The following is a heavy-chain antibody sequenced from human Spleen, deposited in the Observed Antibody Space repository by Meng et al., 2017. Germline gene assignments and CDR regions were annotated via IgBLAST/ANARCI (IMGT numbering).Heavy chain of an antibody. V-gene: IGHV3-23*01. D-gene: IGHD6-19*01. Sequence: GESLKISCAASGFTFSSYAMNWLRQAPGKGLEWVSSISGSGSSAYYADSVKGRFTISRDNSKNTLYLQMNSLRAEDTAVYYCAIAVAGRFDYWGQGTLVTVSS. CDR1: GFTFSSYA. J-gene: IGHJ4*02. CDR2: ISGSGSSA. CDR3: AIAVAGRFDY.